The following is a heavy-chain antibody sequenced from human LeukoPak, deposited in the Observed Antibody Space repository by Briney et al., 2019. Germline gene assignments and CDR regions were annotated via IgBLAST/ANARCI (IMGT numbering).Heavy chain of an antibody. CDR3: AKVLGNWYFDL. J-gene: IGHJ2*01. CDR1: GFTFSSYA. CDR2: IGAGGTFT. V-gene: IGHV3-23*01. Sequence: GGSLRLSCTASGFTFSSYAMNWVRQAPGKGLEWVSGIGAGGTFTYYADSVKGRFTISRDNSRNTLYLQMNSLRAEDTAVYYCAKVLGNWYFDLWGRGTLVTVSS.